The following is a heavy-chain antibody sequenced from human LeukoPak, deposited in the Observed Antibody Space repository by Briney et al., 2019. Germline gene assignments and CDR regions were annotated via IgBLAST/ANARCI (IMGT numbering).Heavy chain of an antibody. CDR3: ARDNGASGYYYYMDV. CDR2: ISYDGSNK. D-gene: IGHD2-8*01. J-gene: IGHJ6*03. CDR1: GVTFSAYA. Sequence: PGGSLRLSCAASGVTFSAYAMHWVRQAPGKGLEWVALISYDGSNKYYADSVKGRFTISRDNSKNTLYLEMNSLRAEDTAVYYCARDNGASGYYYYMDVWGKGTTVTVSS. V-gene: IGHV3-30*04.